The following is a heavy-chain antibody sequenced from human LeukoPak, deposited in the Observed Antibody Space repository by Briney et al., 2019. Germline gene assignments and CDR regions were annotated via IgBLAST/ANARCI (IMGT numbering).Heavy chain of an antibody. CDR3: ARETLFGSDAFDI. CDR2: INPSGGST. Sequence: ASVKVSCNASGYTFTSYYMHWVRQAPGQGLEWMGIINPSGGSTSYAQKFQGRVTMTRDMSTSTVYMELSSLRSEDTAVYYCARETLFGSDAFDIWGQGTMVTVSS. J-gene: IGHJ3*02. D-gene: IGHD3-10*02. V-gene: IGHV1-46*01. CDR1: GYTFTSYY.